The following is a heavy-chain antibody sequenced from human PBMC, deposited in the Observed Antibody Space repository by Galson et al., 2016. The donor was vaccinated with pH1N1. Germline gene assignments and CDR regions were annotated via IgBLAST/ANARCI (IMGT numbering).Heavy chain of an antibody. D-gene: IGHD3-16*01. V-gene: IGHV3-9*01. CDR3: VKNGGLGGRDYFDT. Sequence: SLRLSCAASGFSFDDFAMHWVRQVPGKGLEWVSGFSSNSGAIGYADSVKGRFTISRDNAQSSMYLQMNSLRPEDTAVYYCVKNGGLGGRDYFDTWGQGTLVTVSS. J-gene: IGHJ4*02. CDR2: FSSNSGAI. CDR1: GFSFDDFA.